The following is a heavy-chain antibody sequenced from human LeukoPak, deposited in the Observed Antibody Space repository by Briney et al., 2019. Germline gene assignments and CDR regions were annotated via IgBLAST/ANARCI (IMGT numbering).Heavy chain of an antibody. CDR3: ARASGQVRGYYYMDV. CDR1: GDSISSGYY. Sequence: SETLSLTCTVSGDSISSGYYWGWIRQPPGKGLEWIGSIYHSGSTYYNPSLKSRVTRSVDTSKNQFSLKLSSVTAADTAVYYCARASGQVRGYYYMDVWGKGTTVTVSS. D-gene: IGHD3-10*01. CDR2: IYHSGST. V-gene: IGHV4-38-2*02. J-gene: IGHJ6*03.